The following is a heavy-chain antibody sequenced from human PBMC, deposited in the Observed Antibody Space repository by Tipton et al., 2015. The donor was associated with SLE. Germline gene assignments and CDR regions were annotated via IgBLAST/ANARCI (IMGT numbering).Heavy chain of an antibody. V-gene: IGHV4-59*12. J-gene: IGHJ4*02. D-gene: IGHD3-10*01. CDR1: GGSISSNY. CDR3: ARLRKPYTFGSGGYYIDY. Sequence: TLSLTCSVSGGSISSNYWIWIRQPPGKGLEWIGYISYGGGTNYNPSLKSRVTMSVDTAKNQFSLRLTSVAAADTAVYHCARLRKPYTFGSGGYYIDYWGQGTLVTVSS. CDR2: ISYGGGT.